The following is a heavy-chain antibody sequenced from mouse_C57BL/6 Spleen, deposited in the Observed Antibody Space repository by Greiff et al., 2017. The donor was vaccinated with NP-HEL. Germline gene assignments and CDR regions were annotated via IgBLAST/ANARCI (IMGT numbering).Heavy chain of an antibody. V-gene: IGHV5-17*01. CDR1: GFTFSDYG. CDR3: ARFYEGGFAY. D-gene: IGHD2-3*01. Sequence: EVKLVESGGGLVKPGGSLKLSCAASGFTFSDYGMHWVRQAPEKGLEWVAYISSGSSTIYYADPVKGRFTISRDNAKNTLFLQMTSLRSEDTAMYYCARFYEGGFAYWGQGTLVTVSA. CDR2: ISSGSSTI. J-gene: IGHJ3*01.